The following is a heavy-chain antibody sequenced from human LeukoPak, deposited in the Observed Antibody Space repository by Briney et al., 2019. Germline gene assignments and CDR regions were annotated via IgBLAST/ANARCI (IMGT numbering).Heavy chain of an antibody. CDR1: GGSISNFY. J-gene: IGHJ6*03. CDR2: IYYSGST. Sequence: SETLSLTCTVSGGSISNFYWNWIRQPPGKVLEWIGYIYYSGSTNYNPSLKSRVTISIDTSKNQFSLKLSSVTAADTAVYYCARGRFDYYDTSGYYRPREYYYYYYYMDVWGKGTTVTISS. V-gene: IGHV4-59*01. CDR3: ARGRFDYYDTSGYYRPREYYYYYYYMDV. D-gene: IGHD3-22*01.